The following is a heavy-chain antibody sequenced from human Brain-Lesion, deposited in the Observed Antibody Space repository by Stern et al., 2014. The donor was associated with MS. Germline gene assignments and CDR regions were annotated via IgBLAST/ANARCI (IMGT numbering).Heavy chain of an antibody. CDR1: GYTLTELS. Sequence: VQLVQSGAEVKKPGASVKVSCKVSGYTLTELSMHWVRQAPRKGLEWMGGFDPEDGGTIYAQKFQGRVTMTEDTSTDTAYMELSSLRSEDTAVYYCATLSPGAGGNYYRHLDYWGQGTLVTVSS. CDR3: ATLSPGAGGNYYRHLDY. D-gene: IGHD1-26*01. V-gene: IGHV1-24*01. J-gene: IGHJ4*02. CDR2: FDPEDGGT.